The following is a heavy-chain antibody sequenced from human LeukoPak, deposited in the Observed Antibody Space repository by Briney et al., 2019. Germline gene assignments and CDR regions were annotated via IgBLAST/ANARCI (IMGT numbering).Heavy chain of an antibody. CDR2: IYYSGST. J-gene: IGHJ4*02. CDR3: ASSTVASDLQEFDY. V-gene: IGHV4-30-4*01. CDR1: GGSISSGDYY. D-gene: IGHD2-2*01. Sequence: TSETLSLTCTVSGGSISSGDYYWSWIRQPPGKGLEWIGYIYYSGSTYYNPSLKSRVTISVDTSENQFSLKLSSVTAADTAVYYCASSTVASDLQEFDYWGQGTLVTVSS.